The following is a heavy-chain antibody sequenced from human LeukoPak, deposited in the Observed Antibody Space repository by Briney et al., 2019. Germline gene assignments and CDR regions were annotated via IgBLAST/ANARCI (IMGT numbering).Heavy chain of an antibody. CDR2: INSDGSTT. V-gene: IGHV3-74*01. Sequence: GGSLRLSCAASGFTFSSYWIHWVRQAPGKGLVWVSQINSDGSTTTYADSVKGRFTISRDNAKNTLYLQMNTLRAEDTAVYYCARDSLGFDYWGQGTLVTVSS. CDR1: GFTFSSYW. J-gene: IGHJ4*02. CDR3: ARDSLGFDY.